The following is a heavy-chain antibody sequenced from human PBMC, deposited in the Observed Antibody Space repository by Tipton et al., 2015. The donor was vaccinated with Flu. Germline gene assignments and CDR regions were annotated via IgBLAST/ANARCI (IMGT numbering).Heavy chain of an antibody. CDR3: ARGGGSPSY. D-gene: IGHD2-15*01. Sequence: LRLSCTVSGYSISSGFYWGWIRQPPGKGLEWIGYIYFTGSTNYNPSLKSRVTISVDMSKNQFSLKLTSVTAADTAVYYCARGGGSPSYWGQGTLVTVSS. CDR1: GYSISSGFY. V-gene: IGHV4-38-2*02. CDR2: IYFTGST. J-gene: IGHJ4*02.